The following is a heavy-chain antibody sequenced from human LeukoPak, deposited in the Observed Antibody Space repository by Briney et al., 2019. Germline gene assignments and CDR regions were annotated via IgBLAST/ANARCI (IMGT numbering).Heavy chain of an antibody. J-gene: IGHJ6*03. V-gene: IGHV3-33*01. CDR3: ARDRDRGYYYYYMDV. Sequence: GGSLRLSCAASGFTFSSYGMHGVRQAPGKGLEGVAVIWYDGSNKYYADSVKGRFTISRDNSKNTLYLQMNSLRAEDTAVYYCARDRDRGYYYYYMDVWGKGTTVTVSS. CDR1: GFTFSSYG. CDR2: IWYDGSNK. D-gene: IGHD3-10*01.